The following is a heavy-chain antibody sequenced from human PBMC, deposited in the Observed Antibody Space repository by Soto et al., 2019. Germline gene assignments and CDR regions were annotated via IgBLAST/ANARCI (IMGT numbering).Heavy chain of an antibody. V-gene: IGHV3-30*18. J-gene: IGHJ4*02. CDR2: ISYDGSNK. CDR1: GFTFSSYG. CDR3: AKDLSGYNSGNFDY. D-gene: IGHD6-25*01. Sequence: GGSLRLSCAASGFTFSSYGMHWVRQAPGKGLEWVAVISYDGSNKYYADSVKGRFTISRDNSKNTLYLQMNSLRAEDTAVYYCAKDLSGYNSGNFDYWGQGTLVTVSS.